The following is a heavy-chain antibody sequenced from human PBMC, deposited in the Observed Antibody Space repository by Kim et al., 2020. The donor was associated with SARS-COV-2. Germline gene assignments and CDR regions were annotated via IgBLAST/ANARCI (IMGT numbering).Heavy chain of an antibody. CDR2: VSGDGGTT. J-gene: IGHJ4*02. V-gene: IGHV3-43*02. CDR3: SKASGWLPSY. CDR1: GFTFADSV. D-gene: IGHD6-19*01. Sequence: GGSLRLSCAASGFTFADSVMHWVRQAPGKGLEWVALVSGDGGTTYYADSVKGRFTISRDNSKDSLYLQMNSLRTDDTAFYYCSKASGWLPSYWGQGTLVTLPA.